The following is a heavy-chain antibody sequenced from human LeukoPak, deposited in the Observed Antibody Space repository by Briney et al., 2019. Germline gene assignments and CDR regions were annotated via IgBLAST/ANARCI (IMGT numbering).Heavy chain of an antibody. CDR3: ASITIFGVVIK. J-gene: IGHJ4*02. CDR2: IYYSGST. Sequence: SETLSLTCTVSGGSISSYYWSWIRQPPGKGLEWIGYIYYSGSTNYNPSLKSRVTISVDTSKNQFSLKLSSVTAADTAVYYCASITIFGVVIKWGQGTLVTVSS. V-gene: IGHV4-59*01. CDR1: GGSISSYY. D-gene: IGHD3-3*01.